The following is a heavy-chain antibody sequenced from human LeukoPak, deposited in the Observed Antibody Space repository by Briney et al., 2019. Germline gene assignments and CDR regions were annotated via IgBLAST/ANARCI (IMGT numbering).Heavy chain of an antibody. J-gene: IGHJ5*02. CDR1: GYSFTSYW. D-gene: IGHD2-2*01. Sequence: GESLKISCKGSGYSFTSYWISWVRQMPGKGLEWMGRIDPSDSYTNCSPSFQGHVTISADKSISTAYLQWSSLKASDTAMYYCARVVPAAVNWFDPWGQGTLVTVSS. CDR2: IDPSDSYT. CDR3: ARVVPAAVNWFDP. V-gene: IGHV5-10-1*01.